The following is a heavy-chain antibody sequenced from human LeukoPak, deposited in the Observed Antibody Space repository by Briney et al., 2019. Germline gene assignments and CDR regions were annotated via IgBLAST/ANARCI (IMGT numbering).Heavy chain of an antibody. Sequence: PGRSLRLSCAASGFTFDDYAMHWVRQAPGKGLEWVSGISWNSGSIGYADSVKGRFTISRDNAKNSLYLQMNSLRAEDTALYYRAKDGFYCSSTSCPRHYYYYGMDVWGQGTTVTVSS. CDR1: GFTFDDYA. D-gene: IGHD2-2*01. CDR2: ISWNSGSI. V-gene: IGHV3-9*01. CDR3: AKDGFYCSSTSCPRHYYYYGMDV. J-gene: IGHJ6*02.